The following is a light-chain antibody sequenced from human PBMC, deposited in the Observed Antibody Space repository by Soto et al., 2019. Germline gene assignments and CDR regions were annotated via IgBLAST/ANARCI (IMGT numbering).Light chain of an antibody. CDR3: QQYSAWPLT. V-gene: IGKV3-15*01. CDR2: GAS. J-gene: IGKJ4*01. Sequence: EIVMTQSPAILSVSPGERATLFCRASQSVRSNFLAWYQQKPGQAPGLLIHGASTRATGVPARFSGSGSGTEFTLTISSLQSEDFAVYYCQQYSAWPLTFGGGTRVEIK. CDR1: QSVRSN.